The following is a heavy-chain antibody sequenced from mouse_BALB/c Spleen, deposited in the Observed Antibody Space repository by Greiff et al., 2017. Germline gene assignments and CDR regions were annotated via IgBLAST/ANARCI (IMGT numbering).Heavy chain of an antibody. Sequence: VQLQQSGAELVKPGASVKLSCTASGFNIKDTYMHWVKQRPEQGLEWIGRIDPANGNTKYDPKFQGKATITADTSSNTAYLQLSSLTSEDTAVYYCAPLYYYGSRYVGYWGQGTTLTVSS. J-gene: IGHJ2*01. D-gene: IGHD1-1*01. CDR1: GFNIKDTY. CDR2: IDPANGNT. CDR3: APLYYYGSRYVGY. V-gene: IGHV14-3*02.